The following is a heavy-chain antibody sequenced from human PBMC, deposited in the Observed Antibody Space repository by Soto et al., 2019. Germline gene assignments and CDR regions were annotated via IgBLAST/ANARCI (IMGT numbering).Heavy chain of an antibody. CDR2: VSHDGRNT. Sequence: VQLVESGGGVVQPGRSLRLSCAASGFTFSDYAMHWVRQAPGKGLEWVAVVSHDGRNTHYADSVKGRFTISRDSSKTTVSLEMPSLRAEDTAVYYCAKGGRQWLVTSGFNYWGQGALVTVSS. CDR1: GFTFSDYA. CDR3: AKGGRQWLVTSGFNY. D-gene: IGHD6-19*01. V-gene: IGHV3-30*18. J-gene: IGHJ4*02.